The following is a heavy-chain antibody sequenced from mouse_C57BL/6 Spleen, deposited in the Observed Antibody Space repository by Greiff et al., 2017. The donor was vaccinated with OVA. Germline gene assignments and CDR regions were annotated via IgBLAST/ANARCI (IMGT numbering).Heavy chain of an antibody. D-gene: IGHD2-2*01. Sequence: EVKLQQSGPELVKPGASVKMSCKASGYTFTDYNMHWVKQSHGKSLEWIGYINPNNGGTSYNQKFKGKATLTVNKSSSTAYMELRSLTSEDSAVYYCAREGVTTENYFDSWGQGTTLTVSS. CDR2: INPNNGGT. CDR3: AREGVTTENYFDS. CDR1: GYTFTDYN. J-gene: IGHJ2*01. V-gene: IGHV1-22*01.